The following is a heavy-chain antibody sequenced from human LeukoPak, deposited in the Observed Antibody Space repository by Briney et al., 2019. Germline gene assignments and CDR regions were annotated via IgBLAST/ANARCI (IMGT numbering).Heavy chain of an antibody. J-gene: IGHJ6*03. CDR3: ARGGSGYSYGYYYYYYMDV. D-gene: IGHD5-18*01. CDR2: INPNSGGT. CDR1: GYTFTGYY. Sequence: ASVKVSCKASGYTFTGYYMHWVRQAPGQGLEWMGWINPNSGGTNYSQKFQGRVTMTRDTSISTAYMELSRLRSDDKAVYYCARGGSGYSYGYYYYYYMDVWGKGTTVTVSS. V-gene: IGHV1-2*02.